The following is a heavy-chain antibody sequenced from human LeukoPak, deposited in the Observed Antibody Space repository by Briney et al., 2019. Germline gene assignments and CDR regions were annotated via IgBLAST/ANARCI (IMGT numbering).Heavy chain of an antibody. CDR2: IYTSGST. D-gene: IGHD3-22*01. CDR1: GGSISSGSYY. V-gene: IGHV4-61*02. Sequence: SETLSLTCTVSGGSISSGSYYWSWIRQPAGKGLEWIGRIYTSGSTNYNPSLKSRVTISVDTSKNQFSLKLSSVTAADTAVYYCARAGTYYYDSSAHRGFDYWGQGTLVTVSS. CDR3: ARAGTYYYDSSAHRGFDY. J-gene: IGHJ4*02.